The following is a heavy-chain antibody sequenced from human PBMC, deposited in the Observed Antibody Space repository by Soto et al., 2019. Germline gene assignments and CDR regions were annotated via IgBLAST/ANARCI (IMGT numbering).Heavy chain of an antibody. CDR3: TKARCTCDDCYVPDY. CDR2: ISGSGGSP. D-gene: IGHD2-21*01. J-gene: IGHJ4*01. CDR1: GFTFSSYT. V-gene: IGHV3-23*01. Sequence: EVQVLESGGGLVQPGGSLRLSCAASGFTFSSYTMAWVRQAPGKGLEWVSSISGSGGSPYYADSVQGRFTISRDNYKNTVSLQMTSLRAEDTATYHCTKARCTCDDCYVPDYWGHGTLVIVSS.